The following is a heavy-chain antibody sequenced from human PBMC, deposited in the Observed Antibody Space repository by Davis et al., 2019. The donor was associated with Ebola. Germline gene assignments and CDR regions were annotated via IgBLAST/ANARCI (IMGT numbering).Heavy chain of an antibody. D-gene: IGHD2-2*01. CDR1: GFTVSSNY. J-gene: IGHJ6*02. CDR3: ARDRFLPAYCSSTSCYGGYYYYGMDV. V-gene: IGHV3-66*02. Sequence: GESLKISCAASGFTVSSNYMSWVRQAPGKGLEWVSVIYSGGSTYYADSVKGRFTISRDNSKNTLYLQMNSLRAEDTAVYYCARDRFLPAYCSSTSCYGGYYYYGMDVWGQGTTVTVSS. CDR2: IYSGGST.